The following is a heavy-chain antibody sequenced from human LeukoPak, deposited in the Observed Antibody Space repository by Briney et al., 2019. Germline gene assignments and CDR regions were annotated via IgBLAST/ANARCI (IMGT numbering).Heavy chain of an antibody. J-gene: IGHJ4*02. CDR3: ARVHYDSSGYFPDYFDY. D-gene: IGHD3-22*01. Sequence: PSETLSLTCSVSGGSISSYYWSWIRQPPGKGLEWIGYTYYSGTTNYNPSLKSRVTISVDTSKNQFSLKLSSVTAADTAVYYCARVHYDSSGYFPDYFDYWGQGTLVTVSS. CDR1: GGSISSYY. CDR2: TYYSGTT. V-gene: IGHV4-59*01.